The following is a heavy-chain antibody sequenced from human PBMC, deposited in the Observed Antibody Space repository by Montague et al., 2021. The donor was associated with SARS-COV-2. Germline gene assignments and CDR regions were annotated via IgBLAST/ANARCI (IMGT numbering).Heavy chain of an antibody. V-gene: IGHV6-1*01. CDR3: ARQLPSYCATNKCYPYYFDG. D-gene: IGHD2-8*01. Sequence: CAISGDSVSRDSVAWNWIRQSPSRGLEWLGRTYYRSEWYMDYALSLNSRMTINPDTSKNEFSLHLNSVTPDDTAVYYCARQLPSYCATNKCYPYYFDGWGQGALVTVSS. CDR2: TYYRSEWYM. CDR1: GDSVSRDSVA. J-gene: IGHJ4*02.